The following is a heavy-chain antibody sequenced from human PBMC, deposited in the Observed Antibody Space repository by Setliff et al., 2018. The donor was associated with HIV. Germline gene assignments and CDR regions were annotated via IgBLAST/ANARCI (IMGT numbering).Heavy chain of an antibody. CDR3: AKADDVAAAGPAP. V-gene: IGHV3-33*03. Sequence: QPGGSLRLSCAASGFTFRSFGMHWVRQAPGKGLEWVAVIWYDGINKNYADSVKGRFTISRDNSKNMLYLQMNSLRAEDTALYYCAKADDVAAAGPAPWGHGTLVTVSS. D-gene: IGHD6-13*01. J-gene: IGHJ5*02. CDR1: GFTFRSFG. CDR2: IWYDGINK.